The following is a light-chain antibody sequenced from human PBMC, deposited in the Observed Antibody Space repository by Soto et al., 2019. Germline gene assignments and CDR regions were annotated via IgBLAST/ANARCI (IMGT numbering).Light chain of an antibody. CDR3: QQYNSYSPLA. CDR1: QSISSW. V-gene: IGKV1-5*01. CDR2: DAS. Sequence: DIQMTQSPSTLSASVGDRVTITCRASQSISSWLAWYQQKPGKAPKLLIYDASSLESGVPLRFSGSGSVTEFTHTISIPQPDDFATYCCQQYNSYSPLAFGGGTKVEIK. J-gene: IGKJ4*01.